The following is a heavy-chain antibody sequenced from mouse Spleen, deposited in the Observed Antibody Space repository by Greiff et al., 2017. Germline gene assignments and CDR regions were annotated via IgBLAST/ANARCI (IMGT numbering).Heavy chain of an antibody. V-gene: IGHV1-59*01. CDR3: ARLGTTVEGY. CDR1: GYTFTSYW. D-gene: IGHD1-1*01. J-gene: IGHJ4*01. CDR2: IDPSDSYT. Sequence: QVQLKQPGAELVRPGTSVKLSCKASGYTFTSYWMHWVKQRPGQGLEWIGVIDPSDSYTNYNQKFKGKATLTVDTSSSTAYMQLSSLTSEDSAVYYCARLGTTVEGYWGQGTSVTVSS.